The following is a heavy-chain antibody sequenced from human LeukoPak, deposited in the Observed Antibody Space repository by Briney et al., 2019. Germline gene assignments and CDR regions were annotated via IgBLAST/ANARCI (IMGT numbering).Heavy chain of an antibody. Sequence: PSETLSLTCAVYGGSFSGYYWSWIRQPPGKGLEWIGEINHSGSTNYNPSLKSRVTISVDTSKNQFSLKLSSVTAADTAVYYCARAPLTTVPNFDSWGQGTQVTVSS. CDR1: GGSFSGYY. D-gene: IGHD1-14*01. J-gene: IGHJ4*02. CDR3: ARAPLTTVPNFDS. V-gene: IGHV4-34*01. CDR2: INHSGST.